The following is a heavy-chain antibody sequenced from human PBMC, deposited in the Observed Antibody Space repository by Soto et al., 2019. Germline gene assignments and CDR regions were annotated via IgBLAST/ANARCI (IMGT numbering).Heavy chain of an antibody. CDR2: INWNGGST. Sequence: AGGSLRLSCAASGFTFDDYGMSWVRQAPGKGLEWVSGINWNGGSTGYADSVKGRFTISRDNAKNSLYLQMNSLRAEDTALYHCARDLNYYDFWSGPPFDPSGQATLVTVSS. J-gene: IGHJ5*02. CDR3: ARDLNYYDFWSGPPFDP. CDR1: GFTFDDYG. V-gene: IGHV3-20*01. D-gene: IGHD3-3*01.